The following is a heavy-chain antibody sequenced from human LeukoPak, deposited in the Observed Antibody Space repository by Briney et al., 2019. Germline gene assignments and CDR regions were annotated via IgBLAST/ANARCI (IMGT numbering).Heavy chain of an antibody. D-gene: IGHD3-16*01. J-gene: IGHJ4*02. CDR2: ISWNSGSI. CDR1: GFTFDDYA. Sequence: PGRSLRLSCAASGFTFDDYAMHWVRQAPGKGLEWVSGISWNSGSIGYADSVKGRFTISRDNSKNTLYLQMNSLRAEDTAVYYCAAGGDPRTYYFDYWGQGTLVTVSS. V-gene: IGHV3-9*01. CDR3: AAGGDPRTYYFDY.